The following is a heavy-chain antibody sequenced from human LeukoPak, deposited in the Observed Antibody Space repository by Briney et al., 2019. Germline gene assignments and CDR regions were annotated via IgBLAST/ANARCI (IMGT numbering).Heavy chain of an antibody. CDR2: ISSSSSYI. CDR1: GSTFSSYS. CDR3: ARVVPAASYGMDV. D-gene: IGHD2-2*01. J-gene: IGHJ6*04. Sequence: PGGSLRLSCAASGSTFSSYSMNWVRQAPGKGLEWVSSISSSSSYIYYADSVKGRFTISRDNAKNSLYLQMNSLRAEDTAVYYCARVVPAASYGMDVWGKGTTVTVSS. V-gene: IGHV3-21*01.